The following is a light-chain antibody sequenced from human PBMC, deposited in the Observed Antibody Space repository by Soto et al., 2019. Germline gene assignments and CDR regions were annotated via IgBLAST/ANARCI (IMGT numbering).Light chain of an antibody. CDR2: GTS. CDR3: QQYGNSPRFT. CDR1: QSVRSSY. V-gene: IGKV3-20*01. J-gene: IGKJ3*01. Sequence: EIVLTQSPGTLSLSPGERATLACRASQSVRSSYLAWYQQKPGQAPRLLLYGTSTRATGIPDRFSGSGSGTDFTLTISRLEPEDFAVYYCQQYGNSPRFTFGPGTEVDIK.